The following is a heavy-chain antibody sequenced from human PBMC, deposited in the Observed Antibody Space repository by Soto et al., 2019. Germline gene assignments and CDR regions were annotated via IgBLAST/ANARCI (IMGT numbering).Heavy chain of an antibody. Sequence: QVQLVQSGAEVKKPGSSVKVSCKASGGTFSSYTINWVRQAPGQGLEWMGRIIPIPGIANYAQKFQGRVTITADKSTNTAYMELSSLRSEDTAVYYCARGQRGYSGYDWYFDYWGQGTLVTVSS. CDR2: IIPIPGIA. CDR1: GGTFSSYT. J-gene: IGHJ4*02. V-gene: IGHV1-69*02. CDR3: ARGQRGYSGYDWYFDY. D-gene: IGHD5-12*01.